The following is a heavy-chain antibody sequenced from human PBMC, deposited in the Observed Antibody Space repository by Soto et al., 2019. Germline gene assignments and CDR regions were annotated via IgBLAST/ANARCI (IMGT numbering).Heavy chain of an antibody. Sequence: GGSLRLSCAASGFTFSSYGMHWVRQAPGKGLEWVAVIWYDGSNKYYADSVKGRFTISRDNSKNTLYLQMNSLRAEDTAVYYCARDDRLEWLDNWGQGTLVTVSS. CDR1: GFTFSSYG. V-gene: IGHV3-33*01. J-gene: IGHJ5*02. CDR2: IWYDGSNK. D-gene: IGHD3-16*01. CDR3: ARDDRLEWLDN.